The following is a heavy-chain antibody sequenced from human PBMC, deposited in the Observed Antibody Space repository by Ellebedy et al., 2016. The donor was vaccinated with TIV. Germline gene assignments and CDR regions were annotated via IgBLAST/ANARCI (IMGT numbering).Heavy chain of an antibody. D-gene: IGHD4-23*01. CDR2: ITESGGNT. CDR3: PSDPVGVGPAFDV. J-gene: IGHJ3*01. V-gene: IGHV3-23*01. CDR1: GLTFSSHA. Sequence: GESLKISCAASGLTFSSHAMSWVRQAPGKGLEWVSSITESGGNTYYADSVKGRFTLPRDNSKEPLFLQINSLRAEHTAIYFCPSDPVGVGPAFDVWGQGTMVTVSS.